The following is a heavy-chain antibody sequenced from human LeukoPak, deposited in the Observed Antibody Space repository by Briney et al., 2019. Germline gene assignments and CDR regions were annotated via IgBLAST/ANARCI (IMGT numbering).Heavy chain of an antibody. CDR1: GGTFSSYA. D-gene: IGHD2-2*01. V-gene: IGHV1-18*01. Sequence: ASVKDSCKASGGTFSSYAISWVRQAPGQGLEWMGWISAYNGNTNYAQKLQGRVTMTTDTSTSTAYMELRSLRSDDTAVYYCARGHVLGYCSSTSCRNWFDPWGQGTLVTVSS. CDR2: ISAYNGNT. J-gene: IGHJ5*02. CDR3: ARGHVLGYCSSTSCRNWFDP.